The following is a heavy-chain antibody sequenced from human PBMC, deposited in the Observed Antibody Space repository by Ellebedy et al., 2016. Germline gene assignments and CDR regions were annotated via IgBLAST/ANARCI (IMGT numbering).Heavy chain of an antibody. CDR1: GGTFSSYA. D-gene: IGHD3-22*01. V-gene: IGHV1-69*06. J-gene: IGHJ4*02. Sequence: SVKVSXXASGGTFSSYAISWVRQAPGQGLEWMGGIIPIFGTANYAQKFQGRVTITADKSTSTAYMELSSLRSEDTAVYYCASDYYDSSGYYYFDYWGQGTLVTVSS. CDR2: IIPIFGTA. CDR3: ASDYYDSSGYYYFDY.